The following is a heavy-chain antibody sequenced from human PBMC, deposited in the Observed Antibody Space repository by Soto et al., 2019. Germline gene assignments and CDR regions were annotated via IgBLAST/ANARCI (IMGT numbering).Heavy chain of an antibody. Sequence: QVQLQESGPGLVKPSKTLSLTCTVSGGSISSGGSYWSWIRQHPGKGLEWIGYIYYSGSTYYNPSLKSRVTISVDTSKNQFSLKLSSVTAADTAVYYCARSGYSYGPNPLLYWGQGTLVTVSS. J-gene: IGHJ4*02. V-gene: IGHV4-31*03. CDR3: ARSGYSYGPNPLLY. CDR2: IYYSGST. D-gene: IGHD5-18*01. CDR1: GGSISSGGSY.